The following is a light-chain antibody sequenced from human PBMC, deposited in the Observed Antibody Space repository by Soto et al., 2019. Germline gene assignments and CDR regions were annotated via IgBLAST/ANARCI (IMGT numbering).Light chain of an antibody. J-gene: IGKJ4*01. Sequence: EIVMPQSPATLSVSPGERATLSCRASQSVSSNLAWYHQKPGQAPRLLIYGASTRATGIPARFSGSGSGTAFTLTISSLQSEDFAVYYCQQYNNWPLTFGGGTKVEIK. V-gene: IGKV3-15*01. CDR2: GAS. CDR3: QQYNNWPLT. CDR1: QSVSSN.